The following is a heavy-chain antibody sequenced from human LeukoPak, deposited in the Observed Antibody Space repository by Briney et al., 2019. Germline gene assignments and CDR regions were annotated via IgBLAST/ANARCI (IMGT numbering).Heavy chain of an antibody. CDR1: GGSISSSSYY. J-gene: IGHJ4*02. D-gene: IGHD6-19*01. Sequence: SETLSLTCTVSGGSISSSSYYWGWLRQPPGKGLEWIGSIYYSGSTYYNPSLKSRVTISVDTSKNQFSLKLSSVTAADTAVYYCARHDSSGWLRRNKLGMFDYWGQGTLVTVSS. CDR3: ARHDSSGWLRRNKLGMFDY. CDR2: IYYSGST. V-gene: IGHV4-39*01.